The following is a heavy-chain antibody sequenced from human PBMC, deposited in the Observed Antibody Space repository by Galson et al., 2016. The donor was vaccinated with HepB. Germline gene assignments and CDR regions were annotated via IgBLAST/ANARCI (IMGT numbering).Heavy chain of an antibody. J-gene: IGHJ4*01. CDR2: ISDSGDST. CDR3: AKSATVIDGIDD. CDR1: GFTFSSYA. Sequence: SLRLSCAASGFTFSSYAMSWVRQAPGKGLEWVLAISDSGDSTYYADSVQGRFSISRDNSKNTLYLQMNSLRAEDTALYYCAKSATVIDGIDDWGQGTLVTVSS. D-gene: IGHD4-17*01. V-gene: IGHV3-23*01.